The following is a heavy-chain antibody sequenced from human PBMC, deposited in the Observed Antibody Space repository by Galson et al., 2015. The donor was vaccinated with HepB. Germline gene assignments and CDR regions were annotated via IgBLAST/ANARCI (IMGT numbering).Heavy chain of an antibody. D-gene: IGHD5-24*01. J-gene: IGHJ6*02. Sequence: SLRLSCAASGFTFSHYGMHWVRQAPGKGLEWVAVISFDGGDKYYADSVKGRFTISRDSSKNTLYLQMNSLRTEDTAVYYCAKTVDGHFYYYGMDVWGQGTTVTVSS. CDR1: GFTFSHYG. CDR2: ISFDGGDK. V-gene: IGHV3-30*18. CDR3: AKTVDGHFYYYGMDV.